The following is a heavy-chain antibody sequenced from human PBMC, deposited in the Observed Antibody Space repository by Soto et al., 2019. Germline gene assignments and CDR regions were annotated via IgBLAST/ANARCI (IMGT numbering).Heavy chain of an antibody. D-gene: IGHD2-2*02. CDR3: ARAPGYCNSTICYIDTFDI. J-gene: IGHJ3*02. V-gene: IGHV1-18*01. Sequence: RASVKVSCKPSGYTFTSSGISWVRQAPGQGLEWMGWISGYNGNTNYAQKFRGRVTMTTDTSTTTAYMEVRSLRADDTAVYYCARAPGYCNSTICYIDTFDIWGQGTKVTVSS. CDR2: ISGYNGNT. CDR1: GYTFTSSG.